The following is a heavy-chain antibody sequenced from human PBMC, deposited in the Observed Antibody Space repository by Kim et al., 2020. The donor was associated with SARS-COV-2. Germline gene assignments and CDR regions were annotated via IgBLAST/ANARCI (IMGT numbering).Heavy chain of an antibody. Sequence: GGSLRLSCAASGFTFSSYDMHWVRQATGKGLEWVSTIAAAGDTYYPGSVKGRFTISRDNAKNSLYLQMDSLRVGDTGVYYCARDLTGVGWFDPWGQGTLVTVSS. D-gene: IGHD3-10*01. V-gene: IGHV3-13*01. CDR2: IAAAGDT. J-gene: IGHJ5*02. CDR1: GFTFSSYD. CDR3: ARDLTGVGWFDP.